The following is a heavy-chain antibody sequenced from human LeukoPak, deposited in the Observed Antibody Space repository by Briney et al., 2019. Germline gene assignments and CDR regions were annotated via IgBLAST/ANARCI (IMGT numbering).Heavy chain of an antibody. Sequence: ASVKVSCKASGYTFTGHYLHWVRQVPGQGLEWMGWINPKNAGTNYAQKFQGRVTMTRDTSISTVYMELSRLTSDDTAVYYCAKTLYVRAVPGGLDSWGQGALVSVSS. CDR1: GYTFTGHY. CDR2: INPKNAGT. CDR3: AKTLYVRAVPGGLDS. D-gene: IGHD3-16*01. J-gene: IGHJ4*02. V-gene: IGHV1-2*02.